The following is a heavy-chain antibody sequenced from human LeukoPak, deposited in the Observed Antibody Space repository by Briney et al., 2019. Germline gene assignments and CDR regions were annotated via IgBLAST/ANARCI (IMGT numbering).Heavy chain of an antibody. Sequence: SVKVSCKASGGTFSSYAISWVRQAPGQGLEWMGRIIPILGIANYAQKFQGRATITADKSTSTAYMELSSLRSEDTAVYYCARDVRSSCDSSGYDYWGQGTLVTVSS. CDR2: IIPILGIA. J-gene: IGHJ4*02. V-gene: IGHV1-69*04. D-gene: IGHD3-22*01. CDR1: GGTFSSYA. CDR3: ARDVRSSCDSSGYDY.